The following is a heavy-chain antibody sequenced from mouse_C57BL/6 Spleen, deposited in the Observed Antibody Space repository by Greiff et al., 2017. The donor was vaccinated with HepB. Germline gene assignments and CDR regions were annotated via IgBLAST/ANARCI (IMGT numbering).Heavy chain of an antibody. Sequence: QVQLKQPGAELVRPGSSVKLSCKASGYTFTSYWMHWVKQRPIQGLEWIGNIDPSDSETHYNQKFKDKATLTVDKSSSTAYMQRSSLTSEDSAVYYCAREGIYDGYYYFDYWGQGTTLTVSS. CDR3: AREGIYDGYYYFDY. CDR1: GYTFTSYW. J-gene: IGHJ2*01. V-gene: IGHV1-52*01. D-gene: IGHD2-3*01. CDR2: IDPSDSET.